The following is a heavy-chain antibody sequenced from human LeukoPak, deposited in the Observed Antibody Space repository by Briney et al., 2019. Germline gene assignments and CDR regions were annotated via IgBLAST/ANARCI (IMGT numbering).Heavy chain of an antibody. V-gene: IGHV1-18*01. CDR2: INGYKGNT. CDR1: GYTYSSYG. D-gene: IGHD3-22*01. CDR3: ATSRGGGYYDRFGSVLMDV. J-gene: IGHJ6*03. Sequence: ASVKVSCKASGYTYSSYGISWVRQAPGQGLEWMGWINGYKGNTNYAQKLQGRVTMTEDTSTDTAYMELSSLRSEDTAVYYCATSRGGGYYDRFGSVLMDVWGKGTTVTVSS.